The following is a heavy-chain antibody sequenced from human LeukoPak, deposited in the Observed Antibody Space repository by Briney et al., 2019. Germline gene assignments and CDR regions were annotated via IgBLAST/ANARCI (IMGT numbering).Heavy chain of an antibody. Sequence: SETLSLTCAVYGGSFSGYYWSWIRQPPGKGLEWIGEINHSGSTNYNPSLKSRVTISVDTSKNQFSLKLSSVTAADTAVYYCARRAAYYYDSSGYKTDAFDIWGQGTMVTVSS. CDR1: GGSFSGYY. V-gene: IGHV4-34*01. CDR2: INHSGST. CDR3: ARRAAYYYDSSGYKTDAFDI. D-gene: IGHD3-22*01. J-gene: IGHJ3*02.